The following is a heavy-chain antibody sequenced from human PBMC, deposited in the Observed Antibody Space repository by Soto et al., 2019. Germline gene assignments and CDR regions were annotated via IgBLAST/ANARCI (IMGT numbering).Heavy chain of an antibody. J-gene: IGHJ6*02. Sequence: QVQLVESGGGVVQPGRSLRLSCAASGFTFSSYGMHWVRQAPGKGLEWVAVISYDGSNKYYADSVKGRFTISRDNSKNTLYLQMNSLRAEDTAVYYCAKDQVGGQWLVSMDVWGQGTTVTVSS. D-gene: IGHD6-19*01. CDR1: GFTFSSYG. V-gene: IGHV3-30*18. CDR2: ISYDGSNK. CDR3: AKDQVGGQWLVSMDV.